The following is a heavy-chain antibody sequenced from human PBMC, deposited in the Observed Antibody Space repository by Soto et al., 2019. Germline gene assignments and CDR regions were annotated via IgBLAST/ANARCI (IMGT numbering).Heavy chain of an antibody. V-gene: IGHV3-53*01. J-gene: IGHJ6*02. D-gene: IGHD3-10*01. CDR1: GFTVSSNY. Sequence: LRLSCAASGFTVSSNYMSWVRQAPGKGLEWVSLIYSGGSTYYADSVKGRFTISRDNSKNTLYLQMNSLRAEDTAVYYCARGHGSGVLGMDVWGQGTTVTVS. CDR3: ARGHGSGVLGMDV. CDR2: IYSGGST.